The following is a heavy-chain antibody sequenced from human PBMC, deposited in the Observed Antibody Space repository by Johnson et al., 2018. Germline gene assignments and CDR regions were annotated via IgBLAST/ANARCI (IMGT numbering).Heavy chain of an antibody. CDR1: GASIRNYR. CDR3: ARADYDSSGHLDY. D-gene: IGHD3-22*01. V-gene: IGHV4-59*01. J-gene: IGHJ4*02. CDR2: IYYTGST. Sequence: VQLVETGPGLVQPSETLSLTCTVSGASIRNYRWSWIRQPPGKGLEWIGYIYYTGSTKYNPSLKSRVTISVDESKSQFSLKLNSVTAADRAVYYCARADYDSSGHLDYWGQGTLVTVSS.